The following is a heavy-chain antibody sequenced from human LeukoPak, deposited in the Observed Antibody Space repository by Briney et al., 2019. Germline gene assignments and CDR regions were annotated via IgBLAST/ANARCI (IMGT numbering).Heavy chain of an antibody. V-gene: IGHV4-39*01. CDR1: GGSISGSSYY. CDR3: ARPSYYDHAFDI. D-gene: IGHD3-3*01. CDR2: IYYSGST. Sequence: SETLSLTCTVSGGSISGSSYYWGWIRQPPGKGLEWIGSIYYSGSTYYNPSLKSRVTISVDTSKNQFSLKLSSVTAADTAVYHCARPSYYDHAFDIWGQGTMVTVSS. J-gene: IGHJ3*02.